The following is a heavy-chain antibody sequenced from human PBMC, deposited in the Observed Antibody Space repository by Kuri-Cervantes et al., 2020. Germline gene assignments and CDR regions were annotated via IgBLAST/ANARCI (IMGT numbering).Heavy chain of an antibody. CDR1: GGSSSGYY. CDR2: INHGGRT. D-gene: IGHD3-22*01. CDR3: VRLTMIVVVD. Sequence: SQTLSLTCAVDGGSSSGYYWSWIRQPPGKGLEWIGEINHGGRTNYNPSLKSRVTISVDTSKNQFSLKLSSVTAADTAVYYCVRLTMIVVVDWGRGTLVTVSS. J-gene: IGHJ4*02. V-gene: IGHV4-34*01.